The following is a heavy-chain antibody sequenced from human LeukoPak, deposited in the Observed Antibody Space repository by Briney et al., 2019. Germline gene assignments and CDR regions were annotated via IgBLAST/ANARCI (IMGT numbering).Heavy chain of an antibody. V-gene: IGHV3-64D*06. CDR2: TSSNGGST. CDR1: GFTFSSYS. D-gene: IGHD3-22*01. J-gene: IGHJ4*02. Sequence: PGGSLRLSCAASGFTFSSYSMNWVRQAPGKGLEYVSATSSNGGSTYYADSVKGRFTISRDNSKNTLYLQMSSLRAEDTAVYYCVKDPSNYYDSSGPDYWGQGTLVTVSS. CDR3: VKDPSNYYDSSGPDY.